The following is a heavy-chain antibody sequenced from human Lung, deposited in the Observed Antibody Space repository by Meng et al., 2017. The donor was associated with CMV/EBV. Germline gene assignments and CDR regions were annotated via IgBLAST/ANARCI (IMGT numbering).Heavy chain of an antibody. J-gene: IGHJ1*01. CDR3: LRRSGGSV. V-gene: IGHV4-4*02. CDR1: GDSITNHNW. D-gene: IGHD3-10*01. CDR2: IPHRGSS. Sequence: QGQLRESGPALVKPSQTLSLTCAVSGDSITNHNWWAWVRQPPGKGLEWIGEIPHRGSSAYNPSLKSRVSMSIDKSKNQFSLKLTSVTAADTAVYHCLRRSGGSVWGQGTLVTVSS.